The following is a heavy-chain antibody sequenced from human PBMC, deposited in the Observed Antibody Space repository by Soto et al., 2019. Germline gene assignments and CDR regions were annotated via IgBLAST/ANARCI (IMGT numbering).Heavy chain of an antibody. Sequence: QVQLVQSGAEVKKPGSSVKVSCKASGGTFSSYAISWVRQAPGQGLEWMGGIIPIFGTANYAQKFQDRVTKNADESTSTAYKELSSRRSEDTAVYYCERLVNSGYDYGHWFDPWGQGSLVTVSS. J-gene: IGHJ5*02. CDR3: ERLVNSGYDYGHWFDP. D-gene: IGHD5-12*01. CDR1: GGTFSSYA. V-gene: IGHV1-69*01. CDR2: IIPIFGTA.